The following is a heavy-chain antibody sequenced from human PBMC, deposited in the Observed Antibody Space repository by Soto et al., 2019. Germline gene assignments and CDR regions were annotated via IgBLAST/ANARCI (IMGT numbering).Heavy chain of an antibody. CDR1: GYGFTTYG. V-gene: IGHV1-18*01. Sequence: QAHLVQSGAEVKKPGASVKVSCKGSGYGFTTYGITWVRQAPGQGLEWMAWISAHNDNTTYAQKLQGRVTVTRDTSASTAHIQLRRLRSDDTAVYYSARVRDADYWGQGARVTVSS. CDR2: ISAHNDNT. CDR3: ARVRDADY. J-gene: IGHJ4*02.